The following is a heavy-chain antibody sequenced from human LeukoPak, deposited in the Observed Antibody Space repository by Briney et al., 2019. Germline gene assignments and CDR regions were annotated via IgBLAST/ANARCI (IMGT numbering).Heavy chain of an antibody. CDR3: ARDLGKSGWYGEIDY. Sequence: ASVKVSCKASGYTFTSYYMHWVRQAPGQGLEWMGIINPSGGSTSYAQKFQGRVTMTRDMSTSTVYMELSSLRSDDTAVYYCARDLGKSGWYGEIDYWGQGTLVTVSS. CDR2: INPSGGST. J-gene: IGHJ4*02. D-gene: IGHD6-19*01. V-gene: IGHV1-46*01. CDR1: GYTFTSYY.